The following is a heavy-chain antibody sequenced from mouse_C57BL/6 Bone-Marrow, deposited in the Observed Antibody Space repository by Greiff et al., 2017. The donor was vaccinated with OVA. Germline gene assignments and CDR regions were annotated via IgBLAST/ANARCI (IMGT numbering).Heavy chain of an antibody. V-gene: IGHV1-4*01. J-gene: IGHJ2*01. CDR1: GYTFTSYT. CDR2: INPSSGYT. Sequence: QVQLKESGADLARPGASVKMSCKASGYTFTSYTMHWVKQRPGQGLEWIGYINPSSGYTKYNQKFKDKATLTADKSSSTAYMQLSSLTSEDSAVYYCARSGAVDYWGQGTTLTVSS. CDR3: ARSGAVDY. D-gene: IGHD3-2*02.